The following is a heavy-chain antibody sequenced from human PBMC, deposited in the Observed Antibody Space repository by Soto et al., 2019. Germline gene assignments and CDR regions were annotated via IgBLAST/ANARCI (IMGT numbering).Heavy chain of an antibody. CDR3: ARAPLYYYGMDV. Sequence: PGGSLRLSCAASGFTFSSYWMHWVRQAPGKGLVWVSRINSDGSSTSYADSVKGRFTISRDNAKNTLYLQMNSLRAEDTAVYYCARAPLYYYGMDVWGQGTTVTVS. J-gene: IGHJ6*02. V-gene: IGHV3-74*01. CDR1: GFTFSSYW. CDR2: INSDGSST.